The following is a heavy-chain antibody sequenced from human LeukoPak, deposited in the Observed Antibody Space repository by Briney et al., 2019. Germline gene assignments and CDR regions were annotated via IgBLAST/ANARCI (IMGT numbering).Heavy chain of an antibody. CDR2: IYPGDSHT. V-gene: IGHV5-51*01. CDR1: GYRFPNYW. D-gene: IGHD2-2*02. Sequence: GASLQISFQGSGYRFPNYWIGWVRQMPGKGLEWMGIIYPGDSHTRYSPSFQDQVTISVDKSISTAYLQWSSLKASDTAMYYCARGPYAYTSSATLGSYNWFDPWGQGSLVTVSS. CDR3: ARGPYAYTSSATLGSYNWFDP. J-gene: IGHJ5*02.